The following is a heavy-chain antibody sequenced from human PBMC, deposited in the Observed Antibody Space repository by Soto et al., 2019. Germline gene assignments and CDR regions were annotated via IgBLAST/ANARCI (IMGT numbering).Heavy chain of an antibody. CDR2: INPKSGGT. D-gene: IGHD3-10*01. CDR1: VYSITDYH. CDR3: ARFTARGPPTQVARGKYGMDV. Sequence: ASLELSCKASVYSITDYHIHCVRPAPSKGLEWLGRINPKSGGTSTAQKFQGWVTMTRDRSISTVYMELTRLRSDDTAVYYCARFTARGPPTQVARGKYGMDVWGQGTTVTVS. J-gene: IGHJ6*02. V-gene: IGHV1-2*04.